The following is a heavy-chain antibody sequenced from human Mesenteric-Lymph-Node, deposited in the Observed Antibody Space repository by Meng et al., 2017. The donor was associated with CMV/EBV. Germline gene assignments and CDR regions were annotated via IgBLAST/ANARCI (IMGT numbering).Heavy chain of an antibody. CDR3: ARGLYSSSWGDYFGMDV. V-gene: IGHV4-34*01. CDR1: GGSFSVYY. J-gene: IGHJ6*02. CDR2: INHSGGT. D-gene: IGHD6-6*01. Sequence: GSLRLSCADYGGSFSVYYWTWIRQSPGKGLEWIGEINHSGGTNYNPSLKSRVTISVDTSKNQFSLKLSSVTAADTAVYYCARGLYSSSWGDYFGMDVWGQGTTVTVSS.